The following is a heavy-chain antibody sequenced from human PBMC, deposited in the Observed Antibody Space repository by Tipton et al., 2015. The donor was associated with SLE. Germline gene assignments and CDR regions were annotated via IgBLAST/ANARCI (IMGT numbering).Heavy chain of an antibody. D-gene: IGHD7-27*01. V-gene: IGHV3-11*04. J-gene: IGHJ4*02. CDR2: ISSSSNSI. CDR3: ARVTTNWGRGGGYYLDL. Sequence: LSLTCAVYGGSLSGKYWNWIRQSPGKGLEWLSYISSSSNSIYHADSVKGRFSISRDNAKNSLYLQMNNLRGEDTAVYFCARVTTNWGRGGGYYLDLWGQGTLVTVSS. CDR1: GGSLSGKY.